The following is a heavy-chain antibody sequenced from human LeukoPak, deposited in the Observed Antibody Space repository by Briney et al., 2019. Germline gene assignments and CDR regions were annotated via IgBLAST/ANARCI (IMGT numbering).Heavy chain of an antibody. CDR1: GYSFTNYW. J-gene: IGHJ4*02. CDR2: IYPGDSDT. CDR3: ARVNRPSGWSPFDY. D-gene: IGHD6-19*01. V-gene: IGHV5-51*01. Sequence: GESLKISCKGSGYSFTNYWIGWVRQMPGKGLEWMGIIYPGDSDTRYSPSFQGQVTISVDKSINTAYLQWSSLKASDTAMYYCARVNRPSGWSPFDYWGQGTLVTVSS.